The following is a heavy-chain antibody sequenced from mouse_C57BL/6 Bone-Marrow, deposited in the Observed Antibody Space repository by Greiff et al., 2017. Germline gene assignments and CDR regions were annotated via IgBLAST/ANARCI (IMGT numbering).Heavy chain of an antibody. CDR2: INPSSGYT. CDR1: GYTFTSYT. CDR3: ALLREPRYFDV. V-gene: IGHV1-4*01. D-gene: IGHD1-1*01. Sequence: QVQLQQSGAELARPGASVKMSCKASGYTFTSYTMHWVKQRPGQGLEWIGYINPSSGYTKYNQKFKDKATLTASKSSSTAYMQLSSLTSEDSAVYYGALLREPRYFDVWGTGTTVTVAS. J-gene: IGHJ1*03.